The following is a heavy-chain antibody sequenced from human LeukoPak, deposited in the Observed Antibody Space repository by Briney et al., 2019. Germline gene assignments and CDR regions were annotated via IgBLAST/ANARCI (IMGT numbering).Heavy chain of an antibody. CDR2: ISGSGGRT. J-gene: IGHJ4*02. D-gene: IGHD3-10*01. CDR1: GFTFSTYA. CDR3: TGNYYGSGSYADFDY. Sequence: GGSLRLSCAASGFTFSTYAMSWVRQAPGKGLEWVSTISGSGGRTYFADSVRGRFTISRDNSKNTLYLQMDSLKTEDTAVYYCTGNYYGSGSYADFDYWGQGTLVTVSS. V-gene: IGHV3-23*01.